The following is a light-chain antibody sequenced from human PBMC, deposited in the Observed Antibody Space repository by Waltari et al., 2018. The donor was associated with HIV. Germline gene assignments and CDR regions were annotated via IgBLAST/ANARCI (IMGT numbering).Light chain of an antibody. V-gene: IGLV2-14*01. CDR2: EVS. CDR1: SSDVGTYNY. CDR3: SSYTNTNSS. Sequence: QSALTQPASVSGSPGQSITISCTGPSSDVGTYNYVSWYQQHPGKAPKLIIYEVSTRPSGISDRFSGAKSENAASLTIAALQPEDEAEYYCSSYTNTNSSFGGGTKLTVL. J-gene: IGLJ2*01.